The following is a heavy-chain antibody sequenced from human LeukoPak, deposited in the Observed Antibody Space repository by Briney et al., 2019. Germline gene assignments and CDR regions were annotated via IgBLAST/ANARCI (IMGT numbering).Heavy chain of an antibody. CDR2: IYYSGST. CDR1: GGSISSYY. Sequence: PSETLSLTCTVSGGSISSYYWSWIRQPPGKGLEWIGYIYYSGSTNYNPSLKSRVTISVDTSKNQFSLRLSSVTAADTAVYYSARVPGDYYFDYWGQGTLVTVSS. CDR3: ARVPGDYYFDY. J-gene: IGHJ4*02. D-gene: IGHD7-27*01. V-gene: IGHV4-59*01.